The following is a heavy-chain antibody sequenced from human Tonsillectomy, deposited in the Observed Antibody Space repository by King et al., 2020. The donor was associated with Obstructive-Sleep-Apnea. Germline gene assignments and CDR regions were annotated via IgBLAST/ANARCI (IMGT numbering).Heavy chain of an antibody. Sequence: QLQESGPGLVKPSETLSLSCTVSGYSISDGYFLDGIRQSPGKGLEGIGSIYFSGSTNYNPACNSRVTISIDMSRNQLSLSLRSATTADTAIYYCARGPLEFRAEFFQAWGQGTHVTVSS. CDR3: ARGPLEFRAEFFQA. CDR2: IYFSGST. V-gene: IGHV4-38-2*02. D-gene: IGHD3-10*01. J-gene: IGHJ1*01. CDR1: GYSISDGYF.